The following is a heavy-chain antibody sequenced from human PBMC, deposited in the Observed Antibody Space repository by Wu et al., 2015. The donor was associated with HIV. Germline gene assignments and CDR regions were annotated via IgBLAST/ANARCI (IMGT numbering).Heavy chain of an antibody. D-gene: IGHD2/OR15-2a*01. CDR2: MNPRNGYI. CDR3: ARVQFDPKYYTYFDL. Sequence: QAQLVQSGPEAKRPGASVKVSCKASYILTSYPIGWVRQAPGQRLEWMGWMNPRNGYIKPAQRFQDRITMSTNNSAHTAYMELRSLTSDDTATYFCARVQFDPKYYTYFDLWGQGTLVTVSS. J-gene: IGHJ5*01. CDR1: YILTSYP. V-gene: IGHV1-18*01.